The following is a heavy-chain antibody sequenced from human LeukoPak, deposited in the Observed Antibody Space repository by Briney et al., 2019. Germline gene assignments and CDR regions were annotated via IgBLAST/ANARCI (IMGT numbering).Heavy chain of an antibody. Sequence: PGGSLRLSCAASGFSFSSYSMNWVRQAPGEGLEWVSSISSSSSYIYYADSVKGRFTISRDNAKNSLYLQMNSLRAEDTAVYYCARDATVVTYYYYYYRDVWGKGTTVTVSS. CDR1: GFSFSSYS. J-gene: IGHJ6*03. V-gene: IGHV3-21*01. CDR2: ISSSSSYI. D-gene: IGHD4-23*01. CDR3: ARDATVVTYYYYYYRDV.